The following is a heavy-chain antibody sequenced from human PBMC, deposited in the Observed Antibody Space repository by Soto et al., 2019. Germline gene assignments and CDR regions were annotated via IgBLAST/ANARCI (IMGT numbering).Heavy chain of an antibody. J-gene: IGHJ4*02. CDR2: IWYDGSNK. V-gene: IGHV3-33*01. Sequence: QVQLVESGGGVVQPGRSLRLSGAASGFTFSSYGMHWVRQAPGKGLEWVAVIWYDGSNKYYADSVKGRFTISRDNSKNTLYLQMNSLTSEDTAVYYCARVRSCSSTTCYNFDWWGQGTLVTVSS. CDR3: ARVRSCSSTTCYNFDW. CDR1: GFTFSSYG. D-gene: IGHD2-2*02.